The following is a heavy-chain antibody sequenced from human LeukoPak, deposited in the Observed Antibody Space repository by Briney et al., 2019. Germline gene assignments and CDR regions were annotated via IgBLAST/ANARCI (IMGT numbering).Heavy chain of an antibody. CDR1: GYTFTSYA. D-gene: IGHD6-13*01. V-gene: IGHV7-4-1*02. CDR3: ARDFPQQLVSENPLAFDY. CDR2: INTNTGNP. Sequence: ASVKVSCKASGYTFTSYAMNWVRQAPGQGLEWMGWINTNTGNPTYAQGFTGRFVFSLDTSVSTAYLQISSLKAEDTAVYYCARDFPQQLVSENPLAFDYWGQGTLVTVSS. J-gene: IGHJ4*02.